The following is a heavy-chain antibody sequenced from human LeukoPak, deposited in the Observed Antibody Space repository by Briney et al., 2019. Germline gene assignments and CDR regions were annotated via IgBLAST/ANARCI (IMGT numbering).Heavy chain of an antibody. CDR2: INHSGST. D-gene: IGHD2-2*01. J-gene: IGHJ4*02. Sequence: PSETLSLTCAVYGGSFSGYYWSWIRQPPGKGLEWIGEINHSGSTNYNPSLKSRVTISVDTSKNQFSLKLSSVTAADTAVYYCARDGSTSSLLTFFDYWGQGTLVTVSS. CDR3: ARDGSTSSLLTFFDY. CDR1: GGSFSGYY. V-gene: IGHV4-34*01.